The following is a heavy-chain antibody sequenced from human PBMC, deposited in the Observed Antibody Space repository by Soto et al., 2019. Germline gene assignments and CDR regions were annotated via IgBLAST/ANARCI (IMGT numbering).Heavy chain of an antibody. D-gene: IGHD2-15*01. V-gene: IGHV4-31*03. CDR1: GGSISSGGYY. J-gene: IGHJ3*02. CDR2: IYYSGST. CDR3: ARESVVVVAMKGAFDI. Sequence: SETLSLTCTVSGGSISSGGYYWSWIRQHPGKGLEWIGYIYYSGSTYYNQSLKSRVTISVDTSKNQFSLKLSSVTAADTAVYYCARESVVVVAMKGAFDIWGQGTMVTVSS.